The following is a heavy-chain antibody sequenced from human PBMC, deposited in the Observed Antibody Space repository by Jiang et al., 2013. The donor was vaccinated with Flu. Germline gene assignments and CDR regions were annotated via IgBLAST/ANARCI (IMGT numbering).Heavy chain of an antibody. V-gene: IGHV1-3*01. J-gene: IGHJ4*02. CDR1: GYTFTTYA. CDR3: VRDYCSGGRCYVGY. Sequence: GAEVKKPGASVKVSCKASGYTFTTYAMHWVRQAPGQGLEWLGWINVNKGDTKYSQKFQARVTITRDTSASTAYMELSSLRSEDTAVYYCVRDYCSGGRCYVGYWGQGTLVTVSS. D-gene: IGHD2-15*01. CDR2: INVNKGDT.